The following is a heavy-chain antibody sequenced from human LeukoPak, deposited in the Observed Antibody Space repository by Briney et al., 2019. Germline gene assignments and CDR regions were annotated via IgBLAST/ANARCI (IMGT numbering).Heavy chain of an antibody. Sequence: GGSLRLSCAASGFTFSSYGIHWVRQAPGKGLEWVAFIRFDGNNKYYADSVKGRFTISRDNSKNTLYLQMNSLRAEDTAVYYCAKDCSSGRYDYYGMDAWGQGTTVTVSS. D-gene: IGHD6-19*01. CDR1: GFTFSSYG. CDR2: IRFDGNNK. J-gene: IGHJ6*02. V-gene: IGHV3-30*02. CDR3: AKDCSSGRYDYYGMDA.